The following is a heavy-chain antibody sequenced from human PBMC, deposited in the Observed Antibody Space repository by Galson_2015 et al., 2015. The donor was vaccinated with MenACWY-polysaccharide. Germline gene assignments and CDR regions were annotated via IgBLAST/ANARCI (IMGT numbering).Heavy chain of an antibody. CDR1: GGSVSSDG. CDR2: RYYSWIS. Sequence: LSLTCTVSGGSVSSDGWSWIRQPPGKGLEWIGYRYYSWISNYNPSLKSRVTISVDTPRNQFSLNLRSVTAADTAVYYCGRDYHGSIDYWGQGILVTVSS. J-gene: IGHJ4*02. D-gene: IGHD3-10*01. V-gene: IGHV4-59*02. CDR3: GRDYHGSIDY.